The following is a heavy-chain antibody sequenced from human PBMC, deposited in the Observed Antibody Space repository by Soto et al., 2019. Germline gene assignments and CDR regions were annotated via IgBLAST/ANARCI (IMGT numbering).Heavy chain of an antibody. CDR2: IYYSGST. CDR1: GGSISSYY. J-gene: IGHJ3*02. V-gene: IGHV4-59*01. Sequence: SETLSLTCTVSGGSISSYYWSWIRQPPGKGLEWIGYIYYSGSTNYNPSLKSRVTISVDTSKNQFSLKLSSVTAADTAVYYCARDPGGWADDAFDIWGQGTMVTVSS. CDR3: ARDPGGWADDAFDI. D-gene: IGHD6-19*01.